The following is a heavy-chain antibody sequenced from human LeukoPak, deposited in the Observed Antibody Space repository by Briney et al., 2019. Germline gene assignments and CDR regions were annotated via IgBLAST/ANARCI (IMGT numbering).Heavy chain of an antibody. CDR1: GGPISSGSYY. D-gene: IGHD4/OR15-4a*01. CDR2: IYTSGST. J-gene: IGHJ4*02. CDR3: AGATGAFDY. V-gene: IGHV4-61*02. Sequence: PSETLSLTCTVSGGPISSGSYYWSWIRQPAGKGLEWIGRIYTSGSTNYNPSLKSRVTISVDTSKNQFSLKLSSVTAADTAVYYCAGATGAFDYWGQGTLVTVSS.